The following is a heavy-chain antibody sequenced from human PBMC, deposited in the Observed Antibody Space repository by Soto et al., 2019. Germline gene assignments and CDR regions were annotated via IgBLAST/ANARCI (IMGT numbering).Heavy chain of an antibody. CDR3: ARDAPGEAPY. CDR2: INYRGTT. J-gene: IGHJ4*02. V-gene: IGHV4-31*03. Sequence: QVQLQESGPGLVRPSQTLSLTCTVSGGSITNGDYYWNWIRQHPGKGLEWIGYINYRGTTFYNPSLKSRVFISVETSKNQLSLNLSSVTAADTAVYFCARDAPGEAPYWGQGTLVTVSS. D-gene: IGHD2-2*01. CDR1: GGSITNGDYY.